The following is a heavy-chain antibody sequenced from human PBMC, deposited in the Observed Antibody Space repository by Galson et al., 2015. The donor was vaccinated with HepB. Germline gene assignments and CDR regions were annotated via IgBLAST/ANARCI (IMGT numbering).Heavy chain of an antibody. J-gene: IGHJ6*02. CDR2: ISSSSSTI. Sequence: SLRLSCAASGFTFSSYSMNWVRQAPGKGLEWVSYISSSSSTIYYTDSVKGRFTISRDNAKNSLYLQMNSLRAEDTAVYYCARDPKVGELIWGDYYYYYGMDVWGQGTTVTVSS. CDR3: ARDPKVGELIWGDYYYYYGMDV. D-gene: IGHD3-10*01. CDR1: GFTFSSYS. V-gene: IGHV3-48*04.